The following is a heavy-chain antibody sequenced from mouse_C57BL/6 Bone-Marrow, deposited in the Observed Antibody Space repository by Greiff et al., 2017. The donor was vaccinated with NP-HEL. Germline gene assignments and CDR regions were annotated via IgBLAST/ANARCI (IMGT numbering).Heavy chain of an antibody. CDR1: GYTFTSYW. CDR2: IYPGSGST. Sequence: VQLQQSGAELVKPGASVKMSCKASGYTFTSYWITWVKQRPGQGLEWIGDIYPGSGSTNYHEKFKSKATLTVDTSSSTAYMQLSSLTSEDSAVYYCARYDDGYSWYFDVWGTGTTVTVSS. CDR3: ARYDDGYSWYFDV. D-gene: IGHD2-3*01. V-gene: IGHV1-55*01. J-gene: IGHJ1*03.